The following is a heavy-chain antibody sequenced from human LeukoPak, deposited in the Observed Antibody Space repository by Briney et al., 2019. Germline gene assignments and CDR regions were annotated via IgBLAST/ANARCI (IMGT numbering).Heavy chain of an antibody. CDR1: GGSISSYY. V-gene: IGHV4-59*08. Sequence: SETLSLTCTVSGGSISSYYWSWIRQPPGKGLEWIGYIYYSGSTNYNPSLKSRVTMSVDTSKNQFSLRLSSVTAADTAVYYCARRLRRHYDSSGYYYDYWGQGTLVTVSS. CDR2: IYYSGST. D-gene: IGHD3-22*01. J-gene: IGHJ4*02. CDR3: ARRLRRHYDSSGYYYDY.